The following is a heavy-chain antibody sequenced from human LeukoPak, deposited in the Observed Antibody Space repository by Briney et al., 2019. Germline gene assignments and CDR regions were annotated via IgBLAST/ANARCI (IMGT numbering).Heavy chain of an antibody. D-gene: IGHD2-2*01. CDR3: GRGKSPAAVDD. CDR1: GFVFSDYY. Sequence: GGSLRLSCEASGFVFSDYYMHWVRQAPGKGLVWVSHINGDGSNVNYADSVKGRFTISRDNAKNTLYLQMNSLRVEDTALYYCGRGKSPAAVDDWGQGTLVTVPS. J-gene: IGHJ4*02. V-gene: IGHV3-74*01. CDR2: INGDGSNV.